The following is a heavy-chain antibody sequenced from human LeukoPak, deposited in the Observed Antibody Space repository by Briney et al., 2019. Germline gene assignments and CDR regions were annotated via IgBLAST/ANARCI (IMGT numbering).Heavy chain of an antibody. J-gene: IGHJ4*02. V-gene: IGHV3-66*01. Sequence: PGGSLRLSCAASGFTVSSNYMSWVRQAPGKGLEWVSSIYSGGSTYYTDSVKGRFTISRDNYKNTLYLQMNSLRAEDTAVYYCARDLAGYNSFDYWGQGTLVTVSS. CDR2: IYSGGST. D-gene: IGHD5-24*01. CDR3: ARDLAGYNSFDY. CDR1: GFTVSSNY.